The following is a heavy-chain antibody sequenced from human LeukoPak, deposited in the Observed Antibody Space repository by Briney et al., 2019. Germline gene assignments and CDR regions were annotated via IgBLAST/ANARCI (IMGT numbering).Heavy chain of an antibody. Sequence: GGSLRLSCAASGFTVSSNYTNWVRQAPGKGLEWVSVIHLGGTTYYAESVKGRFTISRDISKNTLFLQMNSLRPEDTAVYYCARGNFGQYYFDYWGQGTLVTVSS. D-gene: IGHD1-7*01. CDR3: ARGNFGQYYFDY. CDR2: IHLGGTT. V-gene: IGHV3-66*02. J-gene: IGHJ4*02. CDR1: GFTVSSNY.